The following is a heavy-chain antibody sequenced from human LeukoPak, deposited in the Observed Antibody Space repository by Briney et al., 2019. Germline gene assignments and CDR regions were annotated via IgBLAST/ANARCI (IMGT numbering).Heavy chain of an antibody. J-gene: IGHJ5*02. Sequence: GESLKISCKGSGYSFTNYWIGWVRQMPGKGLEWMAILYPGDSRTTYSPSFQDQVTISVDNSVRTAYLQWRSLRASDTALYYCYVDQVGYPGSWGQGTLVTVSS. CDR1: GYSFTNYW. V-gene: IGHV5-51*01. CDR2: LYPGDSRT. D-gene: IGHD3-22*01. CDR3: YVDQVGYPGS.